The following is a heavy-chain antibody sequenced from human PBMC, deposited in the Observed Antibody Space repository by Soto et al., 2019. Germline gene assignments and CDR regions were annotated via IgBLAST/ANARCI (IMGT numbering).Heavy chain of an antibody. J-gene: IGHJ2*01. Sequence: QVQLVQSGAEVKKPGSSVKVSCKASGGTFSSYAISWVRQAPGQGLEWMGGIIPIFGTANYAQKFQGRVTITADKSTSTAYMELSSLRSEDTAVYYCARWYYYDSSAYQYWYFDLWGRGTLVTVSS. CDR3: ARWYYYDSSAYQYWYFDL. D-gene: IGHD3-22*01. CDR2: IIPIFGTA. CDR1: GGTFSSYA. V-gene: IGHV1-69*06.